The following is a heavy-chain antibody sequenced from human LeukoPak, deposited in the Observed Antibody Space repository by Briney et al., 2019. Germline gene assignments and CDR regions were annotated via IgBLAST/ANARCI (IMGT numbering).Heavy chain of an antibody. Sequence: GGSLRLSCAASGFTFSSYEMNWVRQAPGKGLEWVSYISSSGSTIYYADSLKGRFTISRDNAKNSLYLQMNSLRAEDTALYYCARDLTTVVTGASDCWSQATLVTVSS. V-gene: IGHV3-48*03. CDR1: GFTFSSYE. CDR2: ISSSGSTI. J-gene: IGHJ4*01. D-gene: IGHD4-23*01. CDR3: ARDLTTVVTGASDC.